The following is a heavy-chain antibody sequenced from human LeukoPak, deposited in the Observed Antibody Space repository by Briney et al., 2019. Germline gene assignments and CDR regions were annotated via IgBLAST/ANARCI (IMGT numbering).Heavy chain of an antibody. V-gene: IGHV3-23*01. CDR2: IGGSAGGT. J-gene: IGHJ4*02. CDR1: GFDFSFYA. CDR3: AKDVGYASGWYAWAFDY. Sequence: GGSLRLSCAASGFDFSFYAMNWVRQAPGRGLEWISSIGGSAGGTYFADSVKGRFTISRDNSKNTVHLQMNNLRAEDTAVYYCAKDVGYASGWYAWAFDYWGQGTLATVSS. D-gene: IGHD6-19*01.